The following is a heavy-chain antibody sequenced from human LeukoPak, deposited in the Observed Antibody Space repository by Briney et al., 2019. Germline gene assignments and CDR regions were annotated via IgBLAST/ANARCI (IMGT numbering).Heavy chain of an antibody. D-gene: IGHD3-22*01. CDR2: INSDGSST. CDR1: GFTFSSYW. CDR3: ARWATYYYDSSGYCTDY. Sequence: GGSLRLSCAASGFTFSSYWMHWVRQAPGKGLVWVSRINSDGSSTSYADSVKGRFTISRDNAKNTLYLQMNSLRAEDTAVYYCARWATYYYDSSGYCTDYWGQGTLVTVSS. V-gene: IGHV3-74*01. J-gene: IGHJ4*02.